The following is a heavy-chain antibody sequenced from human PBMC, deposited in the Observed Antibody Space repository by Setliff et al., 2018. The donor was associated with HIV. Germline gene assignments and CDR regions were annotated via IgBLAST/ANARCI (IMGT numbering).Heavy chain of an antibody. Sequence: GGSLRLSCAVSGFTFEDYGMSWVRQAPGKGLEWVSGINWNGGSTGYVDSVKGRFTISRDNAKNSLYLQMNSLRAEDAAVYYCARDEDGYNHFDFWGQGTLVTVSS. CDR3: ARDEDGYNHFDF. D-gene: IGHD5-12*01. CDR1: GFTFEDYG. CDR2: INWNGGST. J-gene: IGHJ4*02. V-gene: IGHV3-20*04.